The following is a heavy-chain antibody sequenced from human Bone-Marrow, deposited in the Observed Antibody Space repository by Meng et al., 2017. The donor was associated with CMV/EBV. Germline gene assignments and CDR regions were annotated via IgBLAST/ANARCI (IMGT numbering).Heavy chain of an antibody. V-gene: IGHV1-69*05. CDR3: ATHSGAARRRAWFDP. D-gene: IGHD6-6*01. CDR2: IIPIFGTA. Sequence: SVKVSCKASGGTFNSYAINWVRQAPGQGLEWMGGIIPIFGTANYAQKFQGRVTITTDESTSTAYMELSSLRSEDTAVYYCATHSGAARRRAWFDPWGQGTLVTVSS. CDR1: GGTFNSYA. J-gene: IGHJ5*02.